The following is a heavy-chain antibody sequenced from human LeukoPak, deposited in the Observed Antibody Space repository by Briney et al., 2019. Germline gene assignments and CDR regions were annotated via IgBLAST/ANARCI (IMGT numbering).Heavy chain of an antibody. CDR1: GFSFSSYT. CDR2: ISSTSSII. J-gene: IGHJ4*02. V-gene: IGHV3-48*01. Sequence: GGSLRLSCAASGFSFSSYTMNWVRQAPGKGLEWVSYISSTSSIIYYADSVKGRFTISRDNAKNSLYLQMDSLRAEDTAVYYCARGGGCCGSNCYWIDYWGPGTQVTVSS. D-gene: IGHD2-2*01. CDR3: ARGGGCCGSNCYWIDY.